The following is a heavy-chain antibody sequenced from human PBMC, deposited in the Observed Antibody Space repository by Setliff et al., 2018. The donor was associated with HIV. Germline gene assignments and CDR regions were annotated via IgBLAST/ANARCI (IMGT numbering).Heavy chain of an antibody. J-gene: IGHJ4*02. V-gene: IGHV1-69*13. CDR2: IIPIFGTA. Sequence: SVKVSCKASGYTFTAYYMHWVRQAPGQGLEWMGGIIPIFGTANYAQKFQGRVTITADESTSTAYMELSSLRSEDTAVYYCARAQPTNRIAAAGFDYWGQGTLVTVSS. D-gene: IGHD6-13*01. CDR3: ARAQPTNRIAAAGFDY. CDR1: GYTFTAYY.